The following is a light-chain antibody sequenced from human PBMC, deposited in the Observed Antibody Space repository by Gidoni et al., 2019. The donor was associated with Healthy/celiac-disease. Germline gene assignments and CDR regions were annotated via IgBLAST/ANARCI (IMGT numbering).Light chain of an antibody. V-gene: IGKV1-39*01. Sequence: NMTTSPSSLSASVGDRVTITCRASQSISSYLNWYQQKPGKAPKLLIYAASSLQSGVPSRFSGSGSGTDFTLTISSLQPEDFATYYCQQSDSLPRTFGQGTKVEIK. CDR3: QQSDSLPRT. J-gene: IGKJ1*01. CDR2: AAS. CDR1: QSISSY.